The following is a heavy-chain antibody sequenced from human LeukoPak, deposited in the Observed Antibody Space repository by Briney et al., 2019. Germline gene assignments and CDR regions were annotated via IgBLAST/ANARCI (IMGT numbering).Heavy chain of an antibody. Sequence: GGSLRPSCAPSGFTVSSNYMSWVRQAPGKGLEWVSVIYSGGSTYYADSVKGRFTISRDNSKNTLYLQMNSLRAEDTAVYYCANGGAVAGDYWGQGTLVTVSS. CDR2: IYSGGST. CDR3: ANGGAVAGDY. CDR1: GFTVSSNY. V-gene: IGHV3-53*01. D-gene: IGHD6-19*01. J-gene: IGHJ4*02.